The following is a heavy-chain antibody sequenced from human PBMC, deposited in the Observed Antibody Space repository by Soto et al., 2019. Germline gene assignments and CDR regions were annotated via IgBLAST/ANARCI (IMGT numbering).Heavy chain of an antibody. CDR3: ASSLLRFQGGFDP. Sequence: PGGSLRLSCAASGFTVSSNYMSWVRQAPGKGLEWVSVNYSGGSTYYADSVKGRFTISRDNSKNTLYLQMNSLRAEDTAVYYCASSLLRFQGGFDPWGQGTLVTVSS. J-gene: IGHJ5*02. V-gene: IGHV3-53*01. CDR1: GFTVSSNY. D-gene: IGHD5-12*01. CDR2: NYSGGST.